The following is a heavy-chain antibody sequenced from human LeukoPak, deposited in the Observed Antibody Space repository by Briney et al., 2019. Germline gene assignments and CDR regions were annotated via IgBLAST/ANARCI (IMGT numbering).Heavy chain of an antibody. V-gene: IGHV3-7*03. J-gene: IGHJ4*02. D-gene: IGHD1-26*01. Sequence: GGSLRLSCAASGFTFSSYWMNWVRQAPGKGLEWVANIKQDGSEKYYVDSVKGRFTISRDNAKNSLYLQMNSLRAEDTALYYCAKPNQWELLGGYYFDYWGQGTLVTVSS. CDR2: IKQDGSEK. CDR3: AKPNQWELLGGYYFDY. CDR1: GFTFSSYW.